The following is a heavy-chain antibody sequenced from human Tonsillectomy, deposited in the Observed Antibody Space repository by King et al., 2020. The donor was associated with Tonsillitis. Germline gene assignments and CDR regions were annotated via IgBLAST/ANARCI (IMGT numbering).Heavy chain of an antibody. CDR3: VKASTAGVTRHFDS. CDR2: IRGDSKTS. J-gene: IGHJ4*02. D-gene: IGHD3-3*01. Sequence: EQLVQSGGDLVQPGGSLRLSCAASGFTFRSLSMSWVRQAPGKGLEGVSVIRGDSKTSIHADSFRGRLTLSRDNSANTLFLHLDSLRVGDTAIYFCVKASTAGVTRHFDSWGQGTLVPVSS. CDR1: GFTFRSLS. V-gene: IGHV3-23*04.